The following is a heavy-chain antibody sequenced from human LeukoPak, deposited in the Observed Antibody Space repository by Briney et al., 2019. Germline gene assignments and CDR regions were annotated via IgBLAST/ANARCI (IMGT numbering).Heavy chain of an antibody. D-gene: IGHD3-10*01. J-gene: IGHJ6*02. CDR3: ARLDPGYYYVMDV. CDR2: IYYSGST. Sequence: SETLSLTCTVSGGSISSYYWSWIRQPPGKGLEWIGYIYYSGSTDYNPSLKSRVTISVDTSKTQFSLKLSSVTAADTAVYYCARLDPGYYYVMDVWGQGTTVTVSS. CDR1: GGSISSYY. V-gene: IGHV4-59*08.